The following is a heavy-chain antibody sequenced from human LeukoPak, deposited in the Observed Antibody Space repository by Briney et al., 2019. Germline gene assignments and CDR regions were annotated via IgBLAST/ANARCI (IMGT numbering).Heavy chain of an antibody. J-gene: IGHJ3*02. CDR1: GGSISSYY. CDR3: ARETRGAFDI. Sequence: SETLSLTCTVSGGSISSYYWSWIRQPPGKGLEWIGYIYHSGSTYYNPSLKSRVTISVDRSKNQFSLKLSSVTAADTAVYYCARETRGAFDIWGQGTMVTVSS. V-gene: IGHV4-59*12. D-gene: IGHD2-2*01. CDR2: IYHSGST.